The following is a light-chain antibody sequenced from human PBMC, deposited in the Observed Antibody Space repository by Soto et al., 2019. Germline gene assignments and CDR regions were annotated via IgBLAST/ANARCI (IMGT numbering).Light chain of an antibody. V-gene: IGKV1-27*01. CDR3: QNYNGAPYA. CDR1: QAISNF. J-gene: IGKJ2*01. CDR2: EAS. Sequence: DIPMTQSPPSLSASVGDRVTITCRASQAISNFVAWYQQKAGKAPSLLIYEASTLQSGVPSRFSGRGSGTAFTLTISSLQPEDVATYFCQNYNGAPYAFSQGTKLEIK.